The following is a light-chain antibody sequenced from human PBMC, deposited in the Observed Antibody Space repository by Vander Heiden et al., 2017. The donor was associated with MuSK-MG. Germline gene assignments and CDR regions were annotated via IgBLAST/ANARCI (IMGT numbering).Light chain of an antibody. CDR3: QNYNSAPLT. CDR2: AAS. Sequence: QFTQSPSSMSASLGDRVAIACRASQDISKYLAWYQQKPGKTPKLLIYAASTLQSGVPSRFSGGGSGTDFTLTISSLQPEDVAAYYCQNYNSAPLTFGGGTKVQIK. J-gene: IGKJ4*01. CDR1: QDISKY. V-gene: IGKV1-27*01.